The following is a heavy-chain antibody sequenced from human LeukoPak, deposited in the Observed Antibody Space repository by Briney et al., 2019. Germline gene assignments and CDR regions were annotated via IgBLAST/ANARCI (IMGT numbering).Heavy chain of an antibody. CDR3: ARDSGERGSGSYLIAY. V-gene: IGHV1-2*02. Sequence: EASVKVSCKASEDIFTACNLHWVRQAPGQGLEWMGWINPDSGDTNSAEKFEGRVTMTRDTSITTAYMELTRLTSDDTAVYYCARDSGERGSGSYLIAYWGQGTLVTVSS. D-gene: IGHD3-10*01. CDR1: EDIFTACN. CDR2: INPDSGDT. J-gene: IGHJ4*02.